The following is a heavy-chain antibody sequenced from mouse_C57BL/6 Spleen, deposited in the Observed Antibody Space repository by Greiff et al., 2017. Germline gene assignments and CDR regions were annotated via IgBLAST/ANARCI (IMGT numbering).Heavy chain of an antibody. V-gene: IGHV3-6*01. CDR2: LSYDGSN. CDR1: GYSITSGYY. J-gene: IGHJ2*01. Sequence: EVQLVESGPGLVKPSQSLSLTCSVTGYSITSGYYWNWIRQFPGNKLEWMGYLSYDGSNNYNPSLKNRISITRDTSKNQFFLKLNSVTTEDTATYYCARGATLFDYWGKGTTLTVSS. CDR3: ARGATLFDY.